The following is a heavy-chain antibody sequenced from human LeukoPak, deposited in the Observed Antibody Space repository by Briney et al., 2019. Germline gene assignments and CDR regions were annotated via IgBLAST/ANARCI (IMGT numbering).Heavy chain of an antibody. Sequence: SETLSLTCAVYGGSFSGYYWSRIRQPPGKGLEWIGEINHSGSTNYNPSLKSRVTISVDTSKNQFSLKLSSVTAADTAVYYCALSSSWYNAYYYYGMDVWGQGTTVTVSS. V-gene: IGHV4-34*01. CDR1: GGSFSGYY. CDR3: ALSSSWYNAYYYYGMDV. CDR2: INHSGST. D-gene: IGHD6-13*01. J-gene: IGHJ6*02.